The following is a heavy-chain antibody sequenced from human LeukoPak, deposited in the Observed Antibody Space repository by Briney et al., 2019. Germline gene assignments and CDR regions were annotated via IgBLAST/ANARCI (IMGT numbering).Heavy chain of an antibody. J-gene: IGHJ6*03. Sequence: AGGSQRLSCAASGFTFTSYGMHWARQAPGKGLEWEADIRYDGSNKYYADSVKGRFTISRDNSKNTLYLQMNSLRAEDTAVYYCAKDGIYSLYYYYYYYMDVWGKGTTVTVSS. D-gene: IGHD1-14*01. CDR1: GFTFTSYG. V-gene: IGHV3-33*06. CDR2: IRYDGSNK. CDR3: AKDGIYSLYYYYYYYMDV.